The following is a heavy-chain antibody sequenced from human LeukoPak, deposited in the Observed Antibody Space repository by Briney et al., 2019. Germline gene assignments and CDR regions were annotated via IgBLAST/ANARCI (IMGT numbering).Heavy chain of an antibody. Sequence: SETLSLTCTVSGGSMSNNYWSWLRQPPGKGLEWIGYIYYTGSTNYNPSLKSRVTISVDTSKNQFSLKVSSVTAADTAVYYCARQMRDGDYDYWGQGTLVTVSS. CDR1: GGSMSNNY. CDR2: IYYTGST. D-gene: IGHD4-17*01. CDR3: ARQMRDGDYDY. V-gene: IGHV4-59*01. J-gene: IGHJ4*02.